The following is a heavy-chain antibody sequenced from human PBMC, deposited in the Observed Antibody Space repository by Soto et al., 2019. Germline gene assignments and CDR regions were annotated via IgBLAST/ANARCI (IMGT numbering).Heavy chain of an antibody. CDR1: GGSISSYY. Sequence: SETLSLTCTVSGGSISSYYWSWIRQPAGKGLEWIGRIYTSGSTNYNPSLKSRVTMSVDTSKNQFSLKLSSVTAADTAVCYCARDHNYHDSSGYYPPFDYWGQGTLVTVSS. CDR3: ARDHNYHDSSGYYPPFDY. J-gene: IGHJ4*02. D-gene: IGHD3-22*01. CDR2: IYTSGST. V-gene: IGHV4-4*07.